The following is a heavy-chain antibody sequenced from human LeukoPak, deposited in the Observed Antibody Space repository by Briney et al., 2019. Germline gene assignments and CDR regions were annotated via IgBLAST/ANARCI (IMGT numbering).Heavy chain of an antibody. J-gene: IGHJ4*02. CDR2: INHSGST. Sequence: SETLSLTCAVYGGSFSGYYWSWIRQPPGKGLEWIGEINHSGSTNYNPSLKSRVTISVDTSKNQFSLKLSSVTPADTAVYYCARENRRIGVAGGFDSWGQGTLVTVSS. V-gene: IGHV4-34*01. D-gene: IGHD6-13*01. CDR1: GGSFSGYY. CDR3: ARENRRIGVAGGFDS.